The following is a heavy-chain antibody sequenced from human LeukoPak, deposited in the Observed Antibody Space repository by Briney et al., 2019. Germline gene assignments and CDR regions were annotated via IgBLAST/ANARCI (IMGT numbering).Heavy chain of an antibody. V-gene: IGHV1-18*01. CDR3: ARAGLRYFDWSLKSGEFDY. CDR2: ISAYNGNT. J-gene: IGHJ4*02. D-gene: IGHD3-9*01. Sequence: ASVKVPCKASGYTFTSYGISWVRQAPGQGLEWMGWISAYNGNTNYAQKLQGRVTMTTDTSTSTAYMELRSLRSDDTAVYYCARAGLRYFDWSLKSGEFDYWGQGTLVTVSS. CDR1: GYTFTSYG.